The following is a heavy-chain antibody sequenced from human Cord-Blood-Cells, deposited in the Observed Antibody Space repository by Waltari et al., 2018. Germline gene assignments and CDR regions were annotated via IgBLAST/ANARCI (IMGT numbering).Heavy chain of an antibody. CDR2: IYSGSST. J-gene: IGHJ3*02. CDR1: GFPVSSNY. Sequence: EVQLVESGGGLIQPGGSLRLSCAASGFPVSSNYMSWVRQAPGKGLEGVSVIYSGSSTYYADSVKGRFTISRDNSKNTLYRQMNSLRAEDTAVYYCARARGFDIWGQGTMVTVSS. V-gene: IGHV3-53*01. CDR3: ARARGFDI.